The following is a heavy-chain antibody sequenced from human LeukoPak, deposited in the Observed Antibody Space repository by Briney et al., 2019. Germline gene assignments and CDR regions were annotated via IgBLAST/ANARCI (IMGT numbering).Heavy chain of an antibody. Sequence: SETLSLTCTVSGGSISSYYWSWIRQSPGKGLEWIGYINYSGSTNYNPSLKSRVTISVDTSKNQFSLKLSSVTAADTAVYYCAREAIAAAGPFDYWGQGTLVTVSS. V-gene: IGHV4-59*01. J-gene: IGHJ4*02. D-gene: IGHD6-13*01. CDR3: AREAIAAAGPFDY. CDR1: GGSISSYY. CDR2: INYSGST.